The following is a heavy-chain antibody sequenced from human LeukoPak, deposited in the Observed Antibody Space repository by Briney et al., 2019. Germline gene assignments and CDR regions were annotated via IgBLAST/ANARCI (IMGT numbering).Heavy chain of an antibody. D-gene: IGHD2-2*01. J-gene: IGHJ5*02. CDR3: AKDGRLSRYCSSTSYQCYNWFDP. Sequence: GSLRLSCAASGFTFSSYGMHWVRQAPGKGLEWVAVIWYDGSNKYYADSVKGRFTISRDNSKNTLYLQMNSLRAEDTAVYYCAKDGRLSRYCSSTSYQCYNWFDPWGQGTLVTVSS. CDR2: IWYDGSNK. CDR1: GFTFSSYG. V-gene: IGHV3-33*06.